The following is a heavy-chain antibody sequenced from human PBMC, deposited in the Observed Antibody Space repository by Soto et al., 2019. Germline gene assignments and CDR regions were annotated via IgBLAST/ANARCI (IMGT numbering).Heavy chain of an antibody. CDR1: SGSISSSNW. V-gene: IGHV4-4*02. CDR3: ARARGEYQLLWYIDY. Sequence: SETLSLTCAVSSGSISSSNWWSWVRQPPGKGLEWIGEIYHSGSTNYNPSLKSRVTISVDKSKNQFSLKLSSVTAADTAVYYCARARGEYQLLWYIDYWGQGTLVTVSS. CDR2: IYHSGST. D-gene: IGHD2-2*01. J-gene: IGHJ4*02.